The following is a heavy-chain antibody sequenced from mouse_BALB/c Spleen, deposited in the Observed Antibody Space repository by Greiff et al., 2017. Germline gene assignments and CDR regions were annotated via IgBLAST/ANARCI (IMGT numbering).Heavy chain of an antibody. J-gene: IGHJ3*01. CDR3: ARAASTMITTWFAY. V-gene: IGHV5-4*02. D-gene: IGHD2-4*01. CDR2: ISDGGSYT. CDR1: GFTFSDYY. Sequence: VKLVESGGGLVKPGGSLKLSCAASGFTFSDYYMYWVRPTPEKRLEWVATISDGGSYTYYPDSVKGRFTISRDNAKNNLYLQMSSLKSEVTAMDYCARAASTMITTWFAYWGQGTLVTVSA.